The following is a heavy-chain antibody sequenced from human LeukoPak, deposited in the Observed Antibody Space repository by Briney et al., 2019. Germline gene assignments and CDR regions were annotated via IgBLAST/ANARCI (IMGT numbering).Heavy chain of an antibody. CDR3: ARVPSSGWYTRRYYYYYMDV. D-gene: IGHD6-19*01. CDR1: GGSISSYY. V-gene: IGHV4-59*01. J-gene: IGHJ6*03. Sequence: PSETLSLTCTVSGGSISSYYWSWIRQPPGKGLEWIGYIYYTGNTVYNPSLKSRVTISVDTSKNQFSLKLSSVTAADTAVYYCARVPSSGWYTRRYYYYYMDVWGKGTTVTVSS. CDR2: IYYTGNT.